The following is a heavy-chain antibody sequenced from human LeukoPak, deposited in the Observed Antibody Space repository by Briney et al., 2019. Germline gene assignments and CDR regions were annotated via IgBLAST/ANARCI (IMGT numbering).Heavy chain of an antibody. Sequence: GGSLRLSCAASGVTFSSYWMHWVRQAPGKGLVWVTRINSDGSSTSYADSVKGRFTISRDNAKNTLYLQMNSLRAEDTAVYYCARGYCSSTSCLTPFDYWGQGTLVTVSS. V-gene: IGHV3-74*01. D-gene: IGHD2-2*01. CDR3: ARGYCSSTSCLTPFDY. CDR1: GVTFSSYW. J-gene: IGHJ4*02. CDR2: INSDGSST.